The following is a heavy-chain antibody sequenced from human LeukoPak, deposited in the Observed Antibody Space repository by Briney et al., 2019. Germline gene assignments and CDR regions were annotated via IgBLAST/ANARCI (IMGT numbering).Heavy chain of an antibody. Sequence: GGSLRLSCAASGFTFSSYSMNWVRQAPGKGLEWVSAISTSGGHTFYADSVKGRFTISRDNSKNTLYLQMNSLKAEDTAIYYCAKDPTDFDSSGQTYFDYWGQGTLVTVSS. V-gene: IGHV3-23*01. D-gene: IGHD3-22*01. CDR1: GFTFSSYS. J-gene: IGHJ4*02. CDR3: AKDPTDFDSSGQTYFDY. CDR2: ISTSGGHT.